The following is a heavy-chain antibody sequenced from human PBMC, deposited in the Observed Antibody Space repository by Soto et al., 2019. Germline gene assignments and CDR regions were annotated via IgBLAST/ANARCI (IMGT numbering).Heavy chain of an antibody. Sequence: RLSCAASGFTYSSYWMSWVRQAPGKGLEWVANIKQDGSEKYYVDSVKGRFTISRDNAKNSLYLQMNSLGAEDTAVYYCAREMWVYYYYGVDVWGQGTTVTVSS. J-gene: IGHJ6*02. V-gene: IGHV3-7*03. CDR1: GFTYSSYW. CDR3: AREMWVYYYYGVDV. CDR2: IKQDGSEK. D-gene: IGHD1-26*01.